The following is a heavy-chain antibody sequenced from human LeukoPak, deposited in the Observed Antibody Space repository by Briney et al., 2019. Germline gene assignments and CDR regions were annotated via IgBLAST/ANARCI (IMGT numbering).Heavy chain of an antibody. Sequence: SVKVSCKASGGTFSSYAISWVRQAPGQGLEWMGGIIPIFGTANYAQKFQGRVTITADKSTSTAYMELSSLRSEDTAVYYCANVVVVAATDWFDPWGQGTLVTVSS. V-gene: IGHV1-69*06. CDR3: ANVVVVAATDWFDP. CDR2: IIPIFGTA. CDR1: GGTFSSYA. J-gene: IGHJ5*02. D-gene: IGHD2-15*01.